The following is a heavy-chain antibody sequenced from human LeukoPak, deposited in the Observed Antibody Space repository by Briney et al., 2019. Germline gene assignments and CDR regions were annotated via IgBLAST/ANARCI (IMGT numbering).Heavy chain of an antibody. V-gene: IGHV3-48*03. CDR2: ISASGTTI. Sequence: GGSLRLSCAASGFSFSSYEMNWVRQAPGKGLEWVSYISASGTTIYYADSVKGRFTISRDNAESSLYLQMNSLRAEDTAVYYCARVYGSYYYGMDVWGQGTTVRVSS. J-gene: IGHJ6*02. CDR1: GFSFSSYE. CDR3: ARVYGSYYYGMDV. D-gene: IGHD4-17*01.